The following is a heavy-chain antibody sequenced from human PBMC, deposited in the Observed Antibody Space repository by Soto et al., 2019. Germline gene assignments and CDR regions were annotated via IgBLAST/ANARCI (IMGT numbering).Heavy chain of an antibody. CDR1: GDSISSNSAA. Sequence: TLSLTCAISGDSISSNSAAWNWIRQSPSRGFEWLGRTYYRSRWYHDYAVSVKSRIIINPDTSKNQVSLQLNSVTPDDTAVYYCASYGYDYWGQGTVVTVSS. V-gene: IGHV6-1*01. J-gene: IGHJ4*02. D-gene: IGHD5-18*01. CDR3: ASYGYDY. CDR2: TYYRSRWYH.